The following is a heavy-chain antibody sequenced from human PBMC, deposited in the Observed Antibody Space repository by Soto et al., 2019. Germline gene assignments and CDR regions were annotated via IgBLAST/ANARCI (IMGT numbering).Heavy chain of an antibody. J-gene: IGHJ4*02. D-gene: IGHD5-12*01. Sequence: EVQLLQSGGGLVQPGGSLRLSCAASGFTFSSQAMNWVRQVPGKGLEWVSGITASGTSAHYADSVKGRFTISRDNSKDTLYLQMDSLRADDTALYYCTRDPRSGDEFFDCWGQGTLVTVSS. CDR2: ITASGTSA. V-gene: IGHV3-23*01. CDR1: GFTFSSQA. CDR3: TRDPRSGDEFFDC.